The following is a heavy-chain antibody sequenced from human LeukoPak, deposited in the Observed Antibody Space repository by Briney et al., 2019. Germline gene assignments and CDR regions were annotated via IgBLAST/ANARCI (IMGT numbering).Heavy chain of an antibody. CDR1: GGSFSGYY. CDR2: INHSGST. D-gene: IGHD3-3*01. Sequence: PSETLSLTCAVYGGSFSGYYWSWIRQPPGKGLEWMGEINHSGSTNYNPSLKSRVTISVDTSKNQFSLKLSSVTAADTAVYYCARVPGVTIFGVVRSANWFDPWGQGTLVTDSS. CDR3: ARVPGVTIFGVVRSANWFDP. V-gene: IGHV4-34*01. J-gene: IGHJ5*02.